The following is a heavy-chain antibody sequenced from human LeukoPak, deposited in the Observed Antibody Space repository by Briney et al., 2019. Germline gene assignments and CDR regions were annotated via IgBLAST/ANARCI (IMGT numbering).Heavy chain of an antibody. Sequence: PSETLSLTCAVYGGSFNAYSWTWIRQPPGKGLEWIGTIYYSGSTYSSPSLKSRVTISVDTSKNHFSLKLSAVTAADTAVYYCARHSSSWYYFDYWGQGTLVTVSS. D-gene: IGHD6-13*01. CDR2: IYYSGST. CDR1: GGSFNAYS. CDR3: ARHSSSWYYFDY. V-gene: IGHV4-34*01. J-gene: IGHJ4*02.